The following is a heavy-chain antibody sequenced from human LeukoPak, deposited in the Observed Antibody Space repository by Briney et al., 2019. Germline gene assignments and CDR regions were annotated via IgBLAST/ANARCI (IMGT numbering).Heavy chain of an antibody. V-gene: IGHV1-18*01. Sequence: ASVKVSCKASGYTFTSYGISWVRQAPGQGLEWMGWISAYNGNTNYALKLQGRVTMTTDTSTSTAYMELRSLRSDDTAVYYCARFSFAVAGGYYGMDVWGQGTTVTVSS. J-gene: IGHJ6*02. CDR3: ARFSFAVAGGYYGMDV. CDR1: GYTFTSYG. CDR2: ISAYNGNT. D-gene: IGHD6-19*01.